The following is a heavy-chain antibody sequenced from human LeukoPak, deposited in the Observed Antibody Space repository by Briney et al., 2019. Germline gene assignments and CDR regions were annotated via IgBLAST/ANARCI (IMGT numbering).Heavy chain of an antibody. D-gene: IGHD1-26*01. CDR2: INHSGST. V-gene: IGHV4-34*01. CDR3: AGPREVGATTAPFDY. J-gene: IGHJ4*02. Sequence: SETLSLTCAVYGGSFSGYYWSWIRQPPGKGLEWIGEINHSGSTNYNPSLKSRVTISVDTSKNQFSLKLSSVTAADTAVYYCAGPREVGATTAPFDYWGQGTLVTVSS. CDR1: GGSFSGYY.